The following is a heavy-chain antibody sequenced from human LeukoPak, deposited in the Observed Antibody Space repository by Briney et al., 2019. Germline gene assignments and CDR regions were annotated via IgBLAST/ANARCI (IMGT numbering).Heavy chain of an antibody. CDR2: INHSGST. D-gene: IGHD6-13*01. V-gene: IGHV4-34*01. Sequence: PSETLSLTCAVYGGSFSGYYWSWIRQPPGKGLEWIGEINHSGSTNYNPSLKSRVTISVDTSKNQFSLKLSSVTAADTAVYYCARASAAAGGIDPWGQGTLVTVSS. J-gene: IGHJ5*02. CDR1: GGSFSGYY. CDR3: ARASAAAGGIDP.